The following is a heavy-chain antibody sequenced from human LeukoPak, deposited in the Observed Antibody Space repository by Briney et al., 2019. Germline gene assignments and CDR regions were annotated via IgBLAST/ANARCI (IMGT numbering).Heavy chain of an antibody. CDR2: ISWDGGST. V-gene: IGHV3-43D*03. CDR3: AKGQGARSGPALFDY. J-gene: IGHJ4*02. Sequence: PGGSLRLSCAASGFTFDDYAMHWVRQAPGKGLEWVSLISWDGGSTYYADSVKGRFTISRDNSKNSLYLQMNSLRAEDTALYYCAKGQGARSGPALFDYWGQGALVTVSS. D-gene: IGHD3-3*01. CDR1: GFTFDDYA.